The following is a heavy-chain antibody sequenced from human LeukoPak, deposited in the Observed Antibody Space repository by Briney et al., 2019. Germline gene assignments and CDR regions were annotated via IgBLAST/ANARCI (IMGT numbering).Heavy chain of an antibody. Sequence: ASVKVSCKASGYTFTSYGISWVRQAPGQGLEWMGIINPSGGSTSYAQKFQGRVTMTRDTSTSTVYMELSSLRSEDTAVYYCARGGYCSGGSCYNYNWFDPWGQGTLVTVSS. CDR3: ARGGYCSGGSCYNYNWFDP. J-gene: IGHJ5*02. CDR1: GYTFTSYG. V-gene: IGHV1-46*01. CDR2: INPSGGST. D-gene: IGHD2-15*01.